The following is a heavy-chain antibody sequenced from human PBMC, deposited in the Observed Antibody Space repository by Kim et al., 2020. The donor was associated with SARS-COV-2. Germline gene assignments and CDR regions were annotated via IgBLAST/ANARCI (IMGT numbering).Heavy chain of an antibody. V-gene: IGHV4-59*03. CDR2: VSYSGRPRS. CDR1: GVSITNFY. J-gene: IGHJ4*02. Sequence: SETLSLTCTVSGVSITNFYWSWIRQPPGKGLEWLGYVSYSGRPRSIINSSLKARVTLALDTSKNLFSLNLTSVTAADTAIYYCACAPYDRGQGYLVTVSS. D-gene: IGHD3-9*01. CDR3: ACAPYD.